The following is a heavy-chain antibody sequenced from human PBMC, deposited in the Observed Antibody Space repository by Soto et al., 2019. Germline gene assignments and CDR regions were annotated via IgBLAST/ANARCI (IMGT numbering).Heavy chain of an antibody. CDR3: ARERSSGSFDI. V-gene: IGHV4-59*01. CDR1: GGSISSYY. D-gene: IGHD6-19*01. J-gene: IGHJ3*02. Sequence: SETLSLTCTVSGGSISSYYWSWIGQPPGKGLEWIGYIYYSGSTNYNPSLKSRVTISVDTSKNQFSLKLSSVTAADTAVYYCARERSSGSFDIWGQGTMVTVSS. CDR2: IYYSGST.